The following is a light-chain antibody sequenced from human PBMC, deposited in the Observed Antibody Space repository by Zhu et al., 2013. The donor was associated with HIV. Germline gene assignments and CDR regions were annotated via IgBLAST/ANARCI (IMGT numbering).Light chain of an antibody. CDR1: QSVSSTY. V-gene: IGKV3-15*01. J-gene: IGKJ1*01. Sequence: RMXTQSPGTLSLSPGERATLSCRASQSVSSTYLAWYQQKPGQAPRLLIYGASTRATGIPARFTGSGSGTEFTLTISSLQSEDFAVYYCQQYNNWPPWTFGQGTKVEIK. CDR3: QQYNNWPPWT. CDR2: GAS.